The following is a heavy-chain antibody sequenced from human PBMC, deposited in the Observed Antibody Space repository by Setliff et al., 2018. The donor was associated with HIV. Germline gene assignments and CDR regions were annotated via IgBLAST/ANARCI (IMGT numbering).Heavy chain of an antibody. CDR3: ARLSPQYSGYDSGAFGY. CDR2: IYHSGCT. D-gene: IGHD5-12*01. Sequence: SETLSLTCAVSGYSISSGYYWGCIRQPPGRELEWIGSIYHSGCTYYNPSLKSRVTISVDTSKNQFSLKLSTVTAADTAVYYCARLSPQYSGYDSGAFGYWGQGTLVTVSS. J-gene: IGHJ4*02. CDR1: GYSISSGYY. V-gene: IGHV4-38-2*01.